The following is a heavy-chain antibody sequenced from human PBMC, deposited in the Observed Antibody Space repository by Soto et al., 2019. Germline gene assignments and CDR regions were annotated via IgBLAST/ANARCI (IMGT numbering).Heavy chain of an antibody. CDR3: AHRPFNSAWHDAYDI. CDR2: IYWDDDK. CDR1: GFSLSARGEG. D-gene: IGHD5-18*01. Sequence: QITLKESGPTLVKPTETLTLTCTFSGFSLSARGEGVGWIRQPPGKALEWLAIIYWDDDKRYSPSLRTTFTXTXXXSXNQVVLTMTNMDPVDTATYFCAHRPFNSAWHDAYDIWGPGTMVTVSS. V-gene: IGHV2-5*02. J-gene: IGHJ3*02.